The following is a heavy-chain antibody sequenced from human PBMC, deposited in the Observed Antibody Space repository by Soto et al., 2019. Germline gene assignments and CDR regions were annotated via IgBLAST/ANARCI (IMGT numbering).Heavy chain of an antibody. J-gene: IGHJ4*02. CDR3: ARTYCSSTSCYFDY. CDR2: ISGSGGST. D-gene: IGHD2-2*01. V-gene: IGHV3-23*01. CDR1: GFTFSSYA. Sequence: PGGSLRLSCAASGFTFSSYAMSWVRQAPGKGLEWVSAISGSGGSTYYADSVKGRFTISRDNSKNTLYLQMNSLRAEDTAVYYCARTYCSSTSCYFDYWGQGTLVTVSS.